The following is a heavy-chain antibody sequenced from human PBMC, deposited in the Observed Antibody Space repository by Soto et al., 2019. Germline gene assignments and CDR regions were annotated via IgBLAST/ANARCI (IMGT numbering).Heavy chain of an antibody. D-gene: IGHD3-22*01. CDR1: GYTFTSYD. V-gene: IGHV1-8*01. CDR3: AVFSYYYDSSGYYSNWFDP. CDR2: MNPNSGNT. Sequence: ASVKVSCKASGYTFTSYDINWVRQATGQGLEWMGWMNPNSGNTGYAQKFQGRVTMTRNTSISTAYMELSSLRSEDTAVYYCAVFSYYYDSSGYYSNWFDPWGQGALVTVSS. J-gene: IGHJ5*02.